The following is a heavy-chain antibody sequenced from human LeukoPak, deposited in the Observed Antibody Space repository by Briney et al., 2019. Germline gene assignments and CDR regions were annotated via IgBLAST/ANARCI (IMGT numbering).Heavy chain of an antibody. CDR3: ARGQVAGKSIDY. CDR2: INVNAGTT. D-gene: IGHD6-19*01. V-gene: IGHV1-46*01. J-gene: IGHJ4*02. CDR1: GYTFTSYY. Sequence: ASVKVSCKASGYTFTSYYMHWVRQAPGQGLEWMGIINVNAGTTNYAQKFQGRVTMTRNTSISTAYMELSSLRSEDTAVYYCARGQVAGKSIDYWGQGTLVTDSS.